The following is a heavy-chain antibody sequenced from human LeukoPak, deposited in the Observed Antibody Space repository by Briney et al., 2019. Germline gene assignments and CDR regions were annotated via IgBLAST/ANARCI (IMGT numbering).Heavy chain of an antibody. Sequence: SETLSLTCTVSGGSISGYYWSWIRQPPGKGLEWIGYIYYSGSTNYNPSLKSRVTISVDTSKNQFSLKLSSVTAADTAVYYCARGADYGDYWYFQHWGQGTLVTVSS. CDR2: IYYSGST. D-gene: IGHD4-17*01. J-gene: IGHJ1*01. V-gene: IGHV4-59*01. CDR1: GGSISGYY. CDR3: ARGADYGDYWYFQH.